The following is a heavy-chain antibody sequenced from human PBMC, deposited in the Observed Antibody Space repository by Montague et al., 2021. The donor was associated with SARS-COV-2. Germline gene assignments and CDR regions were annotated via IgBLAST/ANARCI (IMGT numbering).Heavy chain of an antibody. CDR1: GFNFSSYS. J-gene: IGHJ4*02. CDR3: TRDGEMATIRYYFDY. Sequence: SRRLSCAASGFNFSSYSMNWVRQAPGKGLEWVSSINTGGSYMYYADSVKGRFTISRGNAKKSLYLQMNSLKAEDSAVYFCTRDGEMATIRYYFDYWSQGTLVTVSS. V-gene: IGHV3-21*01. CDR2: INTGGSYM. D-gene: IGHD5-24*01.